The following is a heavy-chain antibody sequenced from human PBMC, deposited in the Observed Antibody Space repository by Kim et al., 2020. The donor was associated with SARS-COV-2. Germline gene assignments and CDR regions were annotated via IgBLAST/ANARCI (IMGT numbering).Heavy chain of an antibody. V-gene: IGHV4-34*01. Sequence: SETLSLTCAVYGGSFSGYYWSWIRQPPGKGLEWIGEINHSGSTNYNPSLKSRVTISVDTSKNQFSLKLSSVTAADTAVYYCARAVLRGSSSDWFDPWGQGTLVTVSS. CDR1: GGSFSGYY. CDR3: ARAVLRGSSSDWFDP. CDR2: INHSGST. J-gene: IGHJ5*02. D-gene: IGHD6-6*01.